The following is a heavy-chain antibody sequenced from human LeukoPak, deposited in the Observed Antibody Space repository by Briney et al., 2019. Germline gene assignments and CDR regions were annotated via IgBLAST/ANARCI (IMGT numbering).Heavy chain of an antibody. J-gene: IGHJ6*03. Sequence: SQTLSLTCTVSGGSISSGSYYWSWIRQPAGKGLEWIGRIYTSGSTNYNPSLKSRVTISVGTSKNQFSLKLSSVTAADTAVYYCARIAMKQLVLFDYYYYMDVWGKGTTVTVSS. CDR3: ARIAMKQLVLFDYYYYMDV. CDR1: GGSISSGSYY. CDR2: IYTSGST. V-gene: IGHV4-61*02. D-gene: IGHD6-13*01.